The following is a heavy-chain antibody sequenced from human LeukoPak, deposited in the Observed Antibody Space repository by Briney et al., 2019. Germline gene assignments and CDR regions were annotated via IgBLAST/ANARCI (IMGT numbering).Heavy chain of an antibody. CDR2: IKSKTDGGTT. V-gene: IGHV3-15*01. J-gene: IGHJ5*02. CDR3: TTDSEQGLWFGELLSINWFDP. CDR1: GFTFSNAR. Sequence: GGSLRLSCAASGFTFSNARMSWVRQAPGKGLEWVGRIKSKTDGGTTDYAAPVKGRFTISRDESENTLYLQMNSLKTEDTAVYYCTTDSEQGLWFGELLSINWFDPWGQGTQVTVSS. D-gene: IGHD3-10*01.